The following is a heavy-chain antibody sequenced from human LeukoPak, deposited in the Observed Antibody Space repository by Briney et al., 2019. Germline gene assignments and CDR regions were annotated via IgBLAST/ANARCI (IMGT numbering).Heavy chain of an antibody. CDR2: INPNSGGT. Sequence: ASVKVSCKASGYTFTGYYMHWVRQAPGQGLEWMGWINPNSGGTNYAQKFQGRVTMTRDTSISTAYMELSRLRSDDTAVYYCASDSSYGSGSYDPYNWFDPWGQGTLVTVSS. CDR3: ASDSSYGSGSYDPYNWFDP. V-gene: IGHV1-2*02. CDR1: GYTFTGYY. D-gene: IGHD3-10*01. J-gene: IGHJ5*02.